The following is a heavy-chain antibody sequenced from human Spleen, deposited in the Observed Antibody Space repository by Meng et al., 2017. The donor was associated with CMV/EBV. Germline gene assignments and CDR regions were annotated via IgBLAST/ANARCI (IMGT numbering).Heavy chain of an antibody. CDR2: IYSGSST. Sequence: GESLRLSCAASGFTVSSNYMSWVRQAPGKGLEWVSVIYSGSSTYYADSVTGRFTISRDNSKNTLYLQMNSLRAEDTAVYYCARGEGDSSGYTLYYFDYWGQGTLVTVSS. CDR1: GFTVSSNY. V-gene: IGHV3-53*01. D-gene: IGHD3-22*01. J-gene: IGHJ4*02. CDR3: ARGEGDSSGYTLYYFDY.